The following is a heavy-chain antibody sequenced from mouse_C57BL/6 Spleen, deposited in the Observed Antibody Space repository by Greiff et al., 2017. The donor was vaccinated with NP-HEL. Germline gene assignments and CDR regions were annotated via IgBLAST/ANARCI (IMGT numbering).Heavy chain of an antibody. CDR1: GYTFTSYW. Sequence: VQLQQPGAELVKPGASVKLSCKASGYTFTSYWMQWVKQRPGQGLEWIGEIDPSDSYTNYNQKFKGKATLTVDTSSSTAYMQLSSLTSEDSAVYYCARLLTGTHFDYWGQGTTLTVSS. D-gene: IGHD4-1*01. CDR3: ARLLTGTHFDY. J-gene: IGHJ2*01. V-gene: IGHV1-50*01. CDR2: IDPSDSYT.